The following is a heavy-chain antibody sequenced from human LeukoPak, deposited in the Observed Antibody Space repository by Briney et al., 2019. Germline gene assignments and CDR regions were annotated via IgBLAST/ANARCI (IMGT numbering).Heavy chain of an antibody. CDR2: INPNSGGT. CDR1: GYTFTGYY. J-gene: IGHJ5*02. V-gene: IGHV1-2*02. CDR3: ARGSGQQQLWFDP. D-gene: IGHD6-13*01. Sequence: ASVKVSCKASGYTFTGYYMHWVRQAPGQGLEWMGWINPNSGGTNYAQIFQGRVTMTRDTSISTAYMDLSRLRSDDTAVYYCARGSGQQQLWFDPWGQGTWSPSPQ.